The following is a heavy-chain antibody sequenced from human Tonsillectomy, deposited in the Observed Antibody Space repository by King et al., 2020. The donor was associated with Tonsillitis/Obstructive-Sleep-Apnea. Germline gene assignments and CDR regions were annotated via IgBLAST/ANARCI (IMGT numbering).Heavy chain of an antibody. CDR3: ARDNAEAFDI. CDR2: IKQDGSEG. D-gene: IGHD2-8*01. Sequence: VQLVESGGGLVQPGGSLRLSCVASGFTFSRYRMTWVRQAPGKGLEWMANIKQDGSEGYYVDSVKGRFTISRDNAKNSLYLQVNSLRAEDTAVYYCARDNAEAFDIWGQGTMVTVSS. J-gene: IGHJ3*02. CDR1: GFTFSRYR. V-gene: IGHV3-7*01.